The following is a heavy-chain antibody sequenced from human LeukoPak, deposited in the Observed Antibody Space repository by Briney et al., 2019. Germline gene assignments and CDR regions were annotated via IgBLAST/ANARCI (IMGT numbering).Heavy chain of an antibody. Sequence: GGSPRLSCAASGFSFSTYAMHWVRQAPGKGLEWVAFISYEGSNKYYTDSVKGRFTVSRDNSKNTLYLQMNTLRAEDTAVYRCAKDYGMGTYFGNWGQGALVAVSS. D-gene: IGHD1-7*01. J-gene: IGHJ4*02. CDR1: GFSFSTYA. CDR2: ISYEGSNK. CDR3: AKDYGMGTYFGN. V-gene: IGHV3-30*18.